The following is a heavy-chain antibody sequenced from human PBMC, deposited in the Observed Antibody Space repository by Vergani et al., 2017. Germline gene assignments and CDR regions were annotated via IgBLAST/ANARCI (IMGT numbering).Heavy chain of an antibody. D-gene: IGHD2-8*01. J-gene: IGHJ6*02. CDR2: INHSGST. V-gene: IGHV4-34*01. Sequence: QVQLQQWGAGLLKPSETLSLTCAVYGGSFSGYYWSWIRQPPGKGLEWIGEINHSGSTNYNPSLKSRVTISVDTSKNQFSLKLSSVTAADTAVYYCARDCGILIPLVYYYGMDVWGQGTTVTVSS. CDR3: ARDCGILIPLVYYYGMDV. CDR1: GGSFSGYY.